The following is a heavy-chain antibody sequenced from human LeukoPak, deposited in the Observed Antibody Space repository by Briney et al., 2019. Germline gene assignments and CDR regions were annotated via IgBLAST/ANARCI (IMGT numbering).Heavy chain of an antibody. CDR3: AKGKITMVRGSPTDF. CDR1: GFTFSNAW. Sequence: GGSLRLSCAASGFTFSNAWMSWVRQAPGKGLEWVSGISGSGGSTYYADSVKGRFTISRDNSKNTLYLQMNSLRAEDTAVYYCAKGKITMVRGSPTDFWGQGTLVTVSS. CDR2: ISGSGGST. D-gene: IGHD3-10*01. J-gene: IGHJ4*02. V-gene: IGHV3-23*01.